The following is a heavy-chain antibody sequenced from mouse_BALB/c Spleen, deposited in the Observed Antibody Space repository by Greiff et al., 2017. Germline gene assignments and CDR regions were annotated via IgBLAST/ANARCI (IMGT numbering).Heavy chain of an antibody. V-gene: IGHV2-6-7*01. Sequence: VKLVESGPGLVAPSQSLSITCTVSGFSLTGYGVNWVRQPPGKGLEWLGMIWGDGSTDYNSALKSRLSISKDNSKSQVFLKMNSLQTDDTARYYCARDRDYDYDETIAIDYWGQGTSVTVSS. J-gene: IGHJ4*01. D-gene: IGHD2-4*01. CDR2: IWGDGST. CDR1: GFSLTGYG. CDR3: ARDRDYDYDETIAIDY.